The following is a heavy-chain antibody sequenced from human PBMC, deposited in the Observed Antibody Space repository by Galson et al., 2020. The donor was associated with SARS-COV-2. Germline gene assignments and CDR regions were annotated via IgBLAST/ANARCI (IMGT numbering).Heavy chain of an antibody. Sequence: GGSLRLSCAASGFTFSSYAMHWVRQAPGKGLEWVAVISYDGSNKYYADSVKGRFTISRDNSKNTLYLQMNSLRAEDTAVYYCARDLAAAQIVDYWGQGTLVTVSS. V-gene: IGHV3-30*04. CDR2: ISYDGSNK. D-gene: IGHD6-13*01. CDR1: GFTFSSYA. J-gene: IGHJ4*02. CDR3: ARDLAAAQIVDY.